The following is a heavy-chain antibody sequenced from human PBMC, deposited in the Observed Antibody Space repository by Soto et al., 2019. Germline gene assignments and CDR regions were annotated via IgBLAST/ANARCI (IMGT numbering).Heavy chain of an antibody. Sequence: EVQLVESGGGLVQPGGSLRLSCAASGLTFTSSSMNWVRQAPGKGLAWVSFISSSGSTIYYADSVKGRFTISRDNAKNSLYLQMNSLRDEDTAVYYCARDRGYTYAFDYWGQGTLVTVSS. D-gene: IGHD5-18*01. CDR1: GLTFTSSS. CDR3: ARDRGYTYAFDY. CDR2: ISSSGSTI. J-gene: IGHJ4*02. V-gene: IGHV3-48*02.